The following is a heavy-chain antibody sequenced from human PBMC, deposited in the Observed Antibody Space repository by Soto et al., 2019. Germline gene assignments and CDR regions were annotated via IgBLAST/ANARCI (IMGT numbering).Heavy chain of an antibody. J-gene: IGHJ6*02. D-gene: IGHD5-18*01. V-gene: IGHV1-46*01. CDR2: INPSGGST. CDR1: GYTFTSYY. CDR3: AREGYLSNYYYGMDV. Sequence: ASVKVSCKASGYTFTSYYMHWVRQAPGQGLEWMGIINPSGGSTSYAQRFQGRVTMTRDTSTSTVYMELSSLRSEDTAVYYCAREGYLSNYYYGMDVWGQGTTVTVSS.